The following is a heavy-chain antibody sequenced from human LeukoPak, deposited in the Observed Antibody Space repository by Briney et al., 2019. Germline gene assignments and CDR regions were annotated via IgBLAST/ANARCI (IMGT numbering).Heavy chain of an antibody. CDR1: GWSFSNYY. Sequence: KPSETLSLTCAVYGWSFSNYYWSWIRQPPGKGLEWIGEINHSGSTNYNPSFKSRVTISVDPSKHQFSLKFSSVTAADTAVYYCARGRSRGVPHYFDYWGQGTLVTVSS. V-gene: IGHV4-34*01. CDR3: ARGRSRGVPHYFDY. J-gene: IGHJ4*02. CDR2: INHSGST. D-gene: IGHD3-10*01.